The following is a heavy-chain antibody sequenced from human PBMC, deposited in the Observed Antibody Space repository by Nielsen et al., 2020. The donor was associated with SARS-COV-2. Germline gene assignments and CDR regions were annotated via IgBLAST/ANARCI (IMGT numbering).Heavy chain of an antibody. D-gene: IGHD3-10*01. J-gene: IGHJ5*02. Sequence: WIRQPPGKGLEWVAVISYDGSNKYCADSVKGRFTISRDNSKNTLYLQVNSLRAEDTVVYYCAKDLRELFPNWFDPWGQGTLVTVSS. V-gene: IGHV3-30*18. CDR2: ISYDGSNK. CDR3: AKDLRELFPNWFDP.